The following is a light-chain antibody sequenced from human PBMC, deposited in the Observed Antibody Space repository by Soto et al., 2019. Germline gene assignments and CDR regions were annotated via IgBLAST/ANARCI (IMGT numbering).Light chain of an antibody. CDR3: SSYTSSSTRV. CDR1: SSDVGGYNS. V-gene: IGLV2-14*01. J-gene: IGLJ2*01. Sequence: QSALTQPASVSGSPGQSITISCTGTSSDVGGYNSVSWYQQHPGKAPQLMLYDVSNRPSGVSNRFSGSKSGNTASLTISGLQAEDEADYYCSSYTSSSTRVFGGGTKLTVL. CDR2: DVS.